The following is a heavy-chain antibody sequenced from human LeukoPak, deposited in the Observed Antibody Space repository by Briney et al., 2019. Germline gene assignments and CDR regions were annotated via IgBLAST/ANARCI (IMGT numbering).Heavy chain of an antibody. J-gene: IGHJ6*03. Sequence: PSETLSLTCAVYGGSFSGYYWSWIRQPPGKGLEWIGDISHYGSTNYNPSLKSRLTISMDTSKNQFSLKLSPVNAADTAVYYCARVAEKYGGLVSYYPYMDVWGKGTTVTVSS. V-gene: IGHV4-34*01. CDR2: ISHYGST. D-gene: IGHD2-15*01. CDR1: GGSFSGYY. CDR3: ARVAEKYGGLVSYYPYMDV.